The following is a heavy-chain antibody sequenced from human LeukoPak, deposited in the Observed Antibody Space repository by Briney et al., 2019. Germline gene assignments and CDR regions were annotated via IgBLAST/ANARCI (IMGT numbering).Heavy chain of an antibody. CDR2: ISYDGSNK. CDR3: ARDPWIDSVVEVVARSMDV. V-gene: IGHV3-30-3*01. J-gene: IGHJ6*02. CDR1: GFTFSSYA. D-gene: IGHD2-15*01. Sequence: GGSLRLSCAASGFTFSSYAMHWVRQAPGKGLEWVAVISYDGSNKYYADSVKGRFIISRDKAKNSLYLQMNSLRAEDTAVYYCARDPWIDSVVEVVARSMDVWGQGTTVTVSS.